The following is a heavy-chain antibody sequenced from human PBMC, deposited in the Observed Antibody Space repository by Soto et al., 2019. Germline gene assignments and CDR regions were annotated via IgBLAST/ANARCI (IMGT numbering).Heavy chain of an antibody. V-gene: IGHV1-18*01. CDR3: ARDGWIAAPLNYYYYYYMDV. J-gene: IGHJ6*03. D-gene: IGHD6-6*01. CDR2: ISAYNGNT. CDR1: GYTFTSYG. Sequence: QVQLVQSGAEVKKPGASVKVSCKASGYTFTSYGISWVRQAPGQGLEWMGWISAYNGNTNYAQKLQGRVTMTTDTSTSTAYMGLRSLRSDDTAVYYCARDGWIAAPLNYYYYYYMDVWGKGTTVTVSS.